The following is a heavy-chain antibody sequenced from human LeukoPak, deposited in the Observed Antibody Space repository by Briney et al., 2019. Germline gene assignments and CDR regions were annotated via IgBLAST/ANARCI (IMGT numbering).Heavy chain of an antibody. CDR3: ARGPRNDP. Sequence: GASVKGSCKTSGYPFTTYEINWVRQAAGQGLEWMGWVHPNGGNTAYAQKFQGRVTMTRDTSISTTYMELSGLRSDDTAVYFCARGPRNDPWGQGTLVTVSS. D-gene: IGHD1-14*01. CDR2: VHPNGGNT. V-gene: IGHV1-8*01. J-gene: IGHJ5*02. CDR1: GYPFTTYE.